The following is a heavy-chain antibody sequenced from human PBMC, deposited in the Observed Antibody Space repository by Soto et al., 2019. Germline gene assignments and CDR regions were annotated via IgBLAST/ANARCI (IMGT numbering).Heavy chain of an antibody. CDR3: AKETYSEPLDY. Sequence: QVQLVEAGGGVVQPGRSLRLSCAASGFTFRSYGMHWVRQAPGKGLEWVAVISYDGSNKYYADSVKGRFTISRDNSKNTLYLKMNCLRAEDTAVYYCAKETYSEPLDYWGQGTLVTVSS. V-gene: IGHV3-30*18. CDR2: ISYDGSNK. CDR1: GFTFRSYG. J-gene: IGHJ4*02. D-gene: IGHD2-15*01.